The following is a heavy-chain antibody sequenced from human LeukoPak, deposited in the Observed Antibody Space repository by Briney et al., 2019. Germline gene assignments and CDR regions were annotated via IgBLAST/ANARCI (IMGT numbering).Heavy chain of an antibody. D-gene: IGHD3-10*01. Sequence: PSETLSLTCTVSGGSISSGGYYWSWIRQHPGKGLEWIGYIYYSGSTYYNPSLKSRVTISVDTSKNQFSLKLSSVTAADTAVYYCARDINYYGSRSYGMDVWGQGTTVTVSS. CDR2: IYYSGST. CDR3: ARDINYYGSRSYGMDV. CDR1: GGSISSGGYY. V-gene: IGHV4-31*03. J-gene: IGHJ6*02.